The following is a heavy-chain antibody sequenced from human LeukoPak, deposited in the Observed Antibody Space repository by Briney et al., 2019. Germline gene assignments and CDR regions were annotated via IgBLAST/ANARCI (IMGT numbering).Heavy chain of an antibody. D-gene: IGHD2-2*01. V-gene: IGHV4-34*01. J-gene: IGHJ5*02. CDR3: AREGPILGDIVVVPAAPYNWFDP. Sequence: PSETLSLTCAVYGGSFSGYYWSWIRQPPGKGLEWIGEINHSGSTNYNPSLKSRVTISVDTSKNQFSLKLSSVTAADTAVYYCAREGPILGDIVVVPAAPYNWFDPWGREPWSPSPQ. CDR1: GGSFSGYY. CDR2: INHSGST.